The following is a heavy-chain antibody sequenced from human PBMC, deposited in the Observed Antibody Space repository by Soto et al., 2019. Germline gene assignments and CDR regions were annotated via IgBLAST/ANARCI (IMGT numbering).Heavy chain of an antibody. CDR2: IYHSGST. V-gene: IGHV4-4*02. J-gene: IGHJ6*02. CDR1: GGSISSSNW. Sequence: PSETLSLTCAVSGGSISSSNWWSWVRQPPGKGLEWIGEIYHSGSTNYNPSLKSRVTISVDKSKNQFSLKLSSVTAADTAVYYCARGLTTVRYYYGMDVWGQGTTVTVSS. CDR3: ARGLTTVRYYYGMDV. D-gene: IGHD4-17*01.